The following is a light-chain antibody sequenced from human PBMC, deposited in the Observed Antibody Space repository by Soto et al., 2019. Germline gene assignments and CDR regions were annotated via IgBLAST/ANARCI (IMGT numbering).Light chain of an antibody. J-gene: IGLJ2*01. CDR2: SNN. CDR3: AAWDDSRNGYVV. Sequence: QSVLTQPPSASGTPGQRVTSSCSGSSSNIRSNPVNWYQQLPGTAPKLLIYSNNQRPSGVPDRVSGSKSGTSASLAISGLQAEDEAGYYCAAWDDSRNGYVVFGGGTKLTVL. CDR1: SSNIRSNP. V-gene: IGLV1-44*01.